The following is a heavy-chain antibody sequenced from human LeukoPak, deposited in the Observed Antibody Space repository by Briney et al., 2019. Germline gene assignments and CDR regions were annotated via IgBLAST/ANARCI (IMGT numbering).Heavy chain of an antibody. Sequence: GASVKVSCKASGYTFTSYYMHWVRQAPGQGLEWMGWINPNSGGTSYAQRFQGRVTMTRDTSVTTAYMELSRLRSDDTAVYYCARYSGYDEPSEYWGQGTLVTVSS. CDR1: GYTFTSYY. CDR3: ARYSGYDEPSEY. J-gene: IGHJ4*02. D-gene: IGHD5-12*01. CDR2: INPNSGGT. V-gene: IGHV1-2*02.